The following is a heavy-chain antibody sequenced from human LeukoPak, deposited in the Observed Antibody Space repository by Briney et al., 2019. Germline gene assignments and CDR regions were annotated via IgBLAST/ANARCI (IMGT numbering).Heavy chain of an antibody. Sequence: SETLSLTCSVSGGSINRYHWSWIRQPPGKGLEWIGYMYYSGSTNYNPSLRSRVTISLDASKNQFSLKLSSVTAADTVVYYCARHGAHYDSSGYRHDALDIWGQGTMVTVSS. J-gene: IGHJ3*02. D-gene: IGHD3-22*01. CDR2: MYYSGST. CDR1: GGSINRYH. CDR3: ARHGAHYDSSGYRHDALDI. V-gene: IGHV4-59*08.